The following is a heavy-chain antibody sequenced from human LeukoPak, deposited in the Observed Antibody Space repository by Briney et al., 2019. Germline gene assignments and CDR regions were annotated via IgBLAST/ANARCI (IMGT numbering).Heavy chain of an antibody. V-gene: IGHV1-69*01. CDR3: ARGRYTAMVHPIYYMDV. CDR1: GGTFSSYA. D-gene: IGHD5-18*01. CDR2: IIPIFGTA. J-gene: IGHJ6*03. Sequence: SVKVSCKASGGTFSSYAISWVRQAPGQGLEWMGGIIPIFGTANYAQKFQGRVTITADESTSTAYMELSSLRSEDTAVYYCARGRYTAMVHPIYYMDVWGKGTTVTISS.